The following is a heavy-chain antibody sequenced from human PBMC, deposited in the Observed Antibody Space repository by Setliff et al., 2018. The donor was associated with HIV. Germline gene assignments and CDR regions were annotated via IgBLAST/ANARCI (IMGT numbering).Heavy chain of an antibody. CDR1: GGSISTGDYY. J-gene: IGHJ6*03. V-gene: IGHV4-31*03. CDR3: VRTNYYYYMDV. Sequence: SETLSLTCTVSGGSISTGDYYWAWLRHYPGKGLEWIGYIFYKGSTFYNPSLKSRVSISVLRSTDQFFLRLNSVTAADTAVYYCVRTNYYYYMDVWGKGTTVTVSS. CDR2: IFYKGST.